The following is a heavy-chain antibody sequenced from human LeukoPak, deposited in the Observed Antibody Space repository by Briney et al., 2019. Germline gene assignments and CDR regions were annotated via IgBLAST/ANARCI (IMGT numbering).Heavy chain of an antibody. CDR2: FDPEDGET. V-gene: IGHV1-24*01. D-gene: IGHD1-14*01. CDR3: ARSANRENWFDP. J-gene: IGHJ5*02. Sequence: GASVKVSCKVSGYTLTELSMHWVRQAPGKGLEWMGGFDPEDGETIYAQKFQGRVTMTEDTSTDTAYMELSSLRSDDTAVYYCARSANRENWFDPWGQGTLVTVSS. CDR1: GYTLTELS.